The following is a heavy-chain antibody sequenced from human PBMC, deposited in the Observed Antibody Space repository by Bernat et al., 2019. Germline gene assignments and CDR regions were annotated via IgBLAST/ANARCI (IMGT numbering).Heavy chain of an antibody. J-gene: IGHJ4*02. Sequence: QVQLQESGPGLVKPSETLSLTCTVSGGSISSYYWSWIRQPPGKGLEWIGYIYYSGSTNYNPSLKSRVTISVDTSKNQFSLKLSSVTAADTAVYYCARHMRYYYDSSGVFDYWGQGTLVTVSS. D-gene: IGHD3-22*01. CDR1: GGSISSYY. V-gene: IGHV4-59*08. CDR2: IYYSGST. CDR3: ARHMRYYYDSSGVFDY.